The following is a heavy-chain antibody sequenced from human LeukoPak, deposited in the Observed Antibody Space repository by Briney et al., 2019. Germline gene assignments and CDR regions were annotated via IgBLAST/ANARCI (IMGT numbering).Heavy chain of an antibody. CDR2: IYYSGRT. CDR3: ARGGIIVVPATLRGAFDS. D-gene: IGHD2-2*02. Sequence: SETLSLTCAVYGGSFSGYYWSWIRQPPGKGLEWIGYIYYSGRTSYNPSLNSRVTISVDTSKNQFSLKLSSVTAADTALYYCARGGIIVVPATLRGAFDSWGQGTLVTVSS. J-gene: IGHJ4*02. CDR1: GGSFSGYY. V-gene: IGHV4-34*01.